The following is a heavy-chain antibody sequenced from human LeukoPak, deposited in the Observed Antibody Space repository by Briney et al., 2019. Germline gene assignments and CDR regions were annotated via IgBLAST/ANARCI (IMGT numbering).Heavy chain of an antibody. CDR3: ARGGLHYYDSSGFDY. Sequence: PGRSLRLSCAASGFTFSRYAMHWVRQAPGKGLECVAVILYDGSKKYYADSVKGRFTISRDNSKNTVYLQMNILRVVYTAVYYCARGGLHYYDSSGFDYWGQGTLVTVSS. J-gene: IGHJ4*02. V-gene: IGHV3-30-3*01. CDR2: ILYDGSKK. D-gene: IGHD3-22*01. CDR1: GFTFSRYA.